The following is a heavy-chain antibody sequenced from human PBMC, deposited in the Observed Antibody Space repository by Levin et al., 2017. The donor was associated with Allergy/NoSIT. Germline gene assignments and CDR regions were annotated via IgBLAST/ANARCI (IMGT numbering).Heavy chain of an antibody. CDR2: IIPIFGTA. D-gene: IGHD3-10*01. J-gene: IGHJ4*02. V-gene: IGHV1-69*13. Sequence: GASVKVSCKASGGTFSSYAISWVRQAPGQGLEWMGGIIPIFGTANYAQKFQGRVTITADESTSTAYMELSSLRSEDTAVYYCARCGLDYYGSGRYGAPDYWGQGTLVTVSS. CDR1: GGTFSSYA. CDR3: ARCGLDYYGSGRYGAPDY.